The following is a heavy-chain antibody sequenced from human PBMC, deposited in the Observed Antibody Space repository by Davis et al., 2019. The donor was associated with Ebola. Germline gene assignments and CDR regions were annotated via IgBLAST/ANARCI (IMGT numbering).Heavy chain of an antibody. CDR2: IWYDGSNK. CDR1: GFTFSSYG. D-gene: IGHD4-17*01. Sequence: GESLKISCAASGFTFSSYGMHWVRQAPGKGLEWVAVIWYDGSNKYYADSVKGRFTISRDNSKNTLYLQMNSLRAEDTAVYYCARERTTVTTFFHYYYGMDVWGQGTTVTVSS. CDR3: ARERTTVTTFFHYYYGMDV. J-gene: IGHJ6*02. V-gene: IGHV3-33*01.